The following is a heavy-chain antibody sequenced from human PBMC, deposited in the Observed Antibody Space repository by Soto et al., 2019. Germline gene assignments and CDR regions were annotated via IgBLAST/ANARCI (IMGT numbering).Heavy chain of an antibody. Sequence: QVQLVQSGAEVKKPGSSVKVSCKASGGTFSSYAISWVRQAPGQGLEWMGGIIPIFGTANYAQKFQGRVTITADKSTSTAYMELSSLRSEDTAMYYCARVYSSGWYGGYYYFDYWGQGTLVTVSS. CDR1: GGTFSSYA. D-gene: IGHD6-19*01. CDR3: ARVYSSGWYGGYYYFDY. J-gene: IGHJ4*02. CDR2: IIPIFGTA. V-gene: IGHV1-69*06.